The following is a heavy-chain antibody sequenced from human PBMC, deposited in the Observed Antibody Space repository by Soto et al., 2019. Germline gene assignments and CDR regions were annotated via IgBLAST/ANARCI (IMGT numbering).Heavy chain of an antibody. V-gene: IGHV4-39*02. CDR2: IYYRGNT. D-gene: IGHD6-13*01. J-gene: IGHJ5*02. Sequence: SETLSLTCTVYDGSISSSFHYWGWTRQTPGKGLEWIGSIYYRGNTYYNPSLKSRVTISVDTSKNQFSLKLSSVTAADTAVYFCAREGAYSSPTIWSVPWGQGTLVTVA. CDR1: DGSISSSFHY. CDR3: AREGAYSSPTIWSVP.